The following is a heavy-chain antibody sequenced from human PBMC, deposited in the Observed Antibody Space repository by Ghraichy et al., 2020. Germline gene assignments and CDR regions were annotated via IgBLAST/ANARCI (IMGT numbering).Heavy chain of an antibody. CDR3: ARILVDSSGWYLAFDY. V-gene: IGHV2-70*11. J-gene: IGHJ4*02. Sequence: SGPTVKPTQTLTLTCTFSGFSLSTSGMCVSWIRQPPGKALEWLARIDWDDDKYYSTSLKTRLTISKDTSKNQVVLTMTNMDPVDTATYYCARILVDSSGWYLAFDYWGQGTLVTVSS. D-gene: IGHD6-19*01. CDR1: GFSLSTSGMC. CDR2: IDWDDDK.